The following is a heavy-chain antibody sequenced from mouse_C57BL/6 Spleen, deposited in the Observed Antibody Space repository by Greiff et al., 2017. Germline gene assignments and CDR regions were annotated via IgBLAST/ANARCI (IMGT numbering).Heavy chain of an antibody. V-gene: IGHV1-82*01. D-gene: IGHD2-1*01. CDR3: ARGDGNYEGLGY. J-gene: IGHJ3*01. Sequence: QVQLQQSGPELVKPGASVKISCKASGYAFSSSWMNWVKQRPGKGLEWIGRIYPGDGDTNYNGKFKGKATLTADKSSSTAYMQLSSLTSEDSAVYFCARGDGNYEGLGYWGQGTLVTVSA. CDR2: IYPGDGDT. CDR1: GYAFSSSW.